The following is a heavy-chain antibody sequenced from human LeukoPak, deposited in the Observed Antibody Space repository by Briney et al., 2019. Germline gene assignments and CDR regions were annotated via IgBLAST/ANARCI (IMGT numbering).Heavy chain of an antibody. CDR1: GFTFSSYG. D-gene: IGHD3-10*01. J-gene: IGHJ4*02. Sequence: GRSLRLSCAASGFTFSSYGMHWVHQAPGKGLEWVAVIWYDGSNKYYADSVKGRFTISRDNSKNTLYLQMNSLRAEDTAVYYCARDGVGYYGSGSYYNRYFDYWGQGTLVTVSS. CDR2: IWYDGSNK. CDR3: ARDGVGYYGSGSYYNRYFDY. V-gene: IGHV3-33*01.